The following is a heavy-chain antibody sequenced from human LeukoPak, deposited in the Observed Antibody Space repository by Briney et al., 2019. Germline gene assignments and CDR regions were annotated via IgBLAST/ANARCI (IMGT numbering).Heavy chain of an antibody. Sequence: SETLSLTCTVSGGSINSNTYYWVWIRQPPGKGLEWIGSIYYTGSTYFNPSLKSRVTISVDTSKNQFSLKLSSVTAADTAMYFCERNFRTEIRIDYWGQGTLVTVSP. J-gene: IGHJ4*02. D-gene: IGHD1-14*01. CDR3: ERNFRTEIRIDY. V-gene: IGHV4-39*01. CDR1: GGSINSNTYY. CDR2: IYYTGST.